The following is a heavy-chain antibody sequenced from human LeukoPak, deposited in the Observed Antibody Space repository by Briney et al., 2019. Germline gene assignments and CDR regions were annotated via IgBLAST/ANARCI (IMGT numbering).Heavy chain of an antibody. J-gene: IGHJ6*02. CDR2: IIPIFGTA. CDR3: ARADDDYGDYNYYYGMDV. Sequence: ASVKVSCKASGGTFSSYAISWVRQAPGQGLEWMGGIIPIFGTANYAQKFQGRVTITADESTSTAYMELSSLRSEDTAVYYCARADDDYGDYNYYYGMDVWGQGTTVTVSS. CDR1: GGTFSSYA. D-gene: IGHD4-17*01. V-gene: IGHV1-69*13.